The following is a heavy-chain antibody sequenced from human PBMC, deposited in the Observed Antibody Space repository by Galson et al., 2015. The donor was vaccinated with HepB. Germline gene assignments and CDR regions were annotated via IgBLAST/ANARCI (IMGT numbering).Heavy chain of an antibody. CDR1: GFTFGDYA. D-gene: IGHD1-26*01. Sequence: SLRLSCAASGFTFGDYAMSWFRQAPGKGLEWVGFIRSKAYGGTTEYAASVKGRFTISRDDSKSTAYLQMNSLKTEDTAVYYCTRVGIHYYYYYMDVWGKGTTVTVSS. CDR2: IRSKAYGGTT. J-gene: IGHJ6*03. V-gene: IGHV3-49*03. CDR3: TRVGIHYYYYYMDV.